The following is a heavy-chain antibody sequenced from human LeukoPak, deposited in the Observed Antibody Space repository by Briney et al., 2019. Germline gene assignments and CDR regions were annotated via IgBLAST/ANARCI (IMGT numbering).Heavy chain of an antibody. CDR2: ISYDGSNK. CDR3: ARDPVPTGTDLGGFDY. Sequence: GGSLRLSCAASGFTFSSYAMHWVRQAPGKGLEWVAVISYDGSNKYYADSVKGRFTISRDNSKKTLYLQMNSLRAEDTAVYYCARDPVPTGTDLGGFDYWGQGTLVTVSS. D-gene: IGHD1/OR15-1a*01. CDR1: GFTFSSYA. V-gene: IGHV3-30-3*01. J-gene: IGHJ4*02.